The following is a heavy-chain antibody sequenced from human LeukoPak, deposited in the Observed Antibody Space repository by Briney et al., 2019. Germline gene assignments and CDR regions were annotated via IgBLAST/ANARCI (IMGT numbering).Heavy chain of an antibody. CDR3: AKGRWPVEGTFDY. D-gene: IGHD6-19*01. J-gene: IGHJ4*02. CDR1: GFTFSSYA. CDR2: ISGSGGST. Sequence: GGSLRLSCAASGFTFSSYAMSWVRQAPGKGLEWVSAISGSGGSTYYADSVKGRFTISRDNSKNTLYLQMNSLRAEDTAVYYCAKGRWPVEGTFDYWGQETLVTVSS. V-gene: IGHV3-23*01.